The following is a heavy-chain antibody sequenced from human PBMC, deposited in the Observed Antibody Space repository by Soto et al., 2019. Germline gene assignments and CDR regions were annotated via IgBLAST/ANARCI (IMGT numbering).Heavy chain of an antibody. CDR3: AREDGDRTGTTDY. J-gene: IGHJ4*02. CDR1: GFTFSSYG. Sequence: QLGGSLRLSCAASGFTFSSYGMHWVRQAPGKGLEWVAVIWYDGSNKYYADSVKGRFTISRDNSKNTLYLQMNSLRAEDTAVYYCAREDGDRTGTTDYWGQGTLVTVSS. D-gene: IGHD1-7*01. V-gene: IGHV3-33*01. CDR2: IWYDGSNK.